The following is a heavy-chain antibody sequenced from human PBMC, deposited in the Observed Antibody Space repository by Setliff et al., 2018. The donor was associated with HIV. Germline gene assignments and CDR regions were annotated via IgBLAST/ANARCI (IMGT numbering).Heavy chain of an antibody. Sequence: VEVSCKASGYTFSNFAIGWLRQAPGQGLEWMGWISGYSDNTYYAQSPQGRVTMTTDTTSSTSYMELRSLRSDDTAMYYCARIRAGALLNAFDVWGQGTMVTVS. CDR3: ARIRAGALLNAFDV. D-gene: IGHD1-26*01. J-gene: IGHJ3*01. CDR1: GYTFSNFA. CDR2: ISGYSDNT. V-gene: IGHV1-18*01.